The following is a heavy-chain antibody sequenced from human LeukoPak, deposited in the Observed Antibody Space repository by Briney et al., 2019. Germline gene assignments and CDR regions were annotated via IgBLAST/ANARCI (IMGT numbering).Heavy chain of an antibody. Sequence: GGSLRLSCAASGFTFSSYSMNWVRQAPGKGLEWVSSISSSSSYIYYADSVKGRFTISRDNAKNSLYLQMNSLRAEDTAVYYCASGTRGTSSQCRSGRYWGQGTLVTVSS. J-gene: IGHJ4*02. D-gene: IGHD2-2*01. CDR1: GFTFSSYS. V-gene: IGHV3-21*01. CDR2: ISSSSSYI. CDR3: ASGTRGTSSQCRSGRY.